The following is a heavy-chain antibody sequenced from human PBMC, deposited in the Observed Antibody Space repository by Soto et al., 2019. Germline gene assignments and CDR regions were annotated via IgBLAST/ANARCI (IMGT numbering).Heavy chain of an antibody. CDR1: GGSICDHY. Sequence: SETLSLTCTVSGGSICDHYLSWTRQPPGKGLEWIGYGLRHEFVGTNPSLTSRVTISVDTSKKQFSLRLNSVTAADTAVYYCVAGPDHAKSAYWGQGTLVTVSS. V-gene: IGHV4-59*11. J-gene: IGHJ4*01. CDR3: VAGPDHAKSAY. CDR2: GLRHEFV.